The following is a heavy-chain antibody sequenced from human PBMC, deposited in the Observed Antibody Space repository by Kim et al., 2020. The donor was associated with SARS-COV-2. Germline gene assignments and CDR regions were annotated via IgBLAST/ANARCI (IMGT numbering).Heavy chain of an antibody. D-gene: IGHD2-2*01. CDR1: GFSLNNFG. CDR3: AKDRSICMIYAHRGMDV. J-gene: IGHJ6*02. CDR2: ISYEGSQK. Sequence: GGSLRLSCTASGFSLNNFGIYWVRQTPGKGLQGVADISYEGSQKDYADAVKGRFTISRDDSKRTLYLQMNNLRGDDTAVYYCAKDRSICMIYAHRGMDVWGQGPTLPVSS. V-gene: IGHV3-30*18.